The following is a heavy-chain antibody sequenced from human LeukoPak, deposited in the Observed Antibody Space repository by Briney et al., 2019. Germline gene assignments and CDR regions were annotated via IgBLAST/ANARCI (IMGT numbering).Heavy chain of an antibody. J-gene: IGHJ4*02. CDR3: AKQYYYDSSGYFGY. CDR2: ISGSGGGT. Sequence: PGRSLRLSCAASGFTFDDYAMHWVRQAPGKGLEWVSAISGSGGGTYYADSVKGRFTISRDNSKNTLYLQMNSLRAEDTAVYYCAKQYYYDSSGYFGYWGQGTLVTVSS. CDR1: GFTFDDYA. V-gene: IGHV3-23*01. D-gene: IGHD3-22*01.